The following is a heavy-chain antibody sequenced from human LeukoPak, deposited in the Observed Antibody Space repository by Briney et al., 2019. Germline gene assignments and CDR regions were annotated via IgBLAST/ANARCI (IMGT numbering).Heavy chain of an antibody. CDR2: IYYSGGT. D-gene: IGHD2-15*01. J-gene: IGHJ5*02. CDR3: ARTLYYSFDP. Sequence: SETLSLTCTVSGGSISSYYWSWIRQPPGKGLEWIGYIYYSGGTNYNPSLKSRVTISVDTSKNQFSLKLSSVTAADTAVYYCARTLYYSFDPWGQGTLVTVSS. CDR1: GGSISSYY. V-gene: IGHV4-59*01.